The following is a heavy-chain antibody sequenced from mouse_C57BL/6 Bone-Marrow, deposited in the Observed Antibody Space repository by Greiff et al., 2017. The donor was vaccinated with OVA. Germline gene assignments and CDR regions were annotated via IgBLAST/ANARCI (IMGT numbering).Heavy chain of an antibody. V-gene: IGHV1-64*01. D-gene: IGHD1-1*01. CDR1: GYTFTSYW. CDR2: IHPNSGST. J-gene: IGHJ1*03. Sequence: QVQLQQPGAELVKPGASVKLSCKASGYTFTSYWMHWVKQRPGQGLEWIGMIHPNSGSTNYNEKIKSKATLTVDKSSSTAYMQLSSLTSEDSAVYYCASYYGSSYWYFDVWGTGTTVTVSS. CDR3: ASYYGSSYWYFDV.